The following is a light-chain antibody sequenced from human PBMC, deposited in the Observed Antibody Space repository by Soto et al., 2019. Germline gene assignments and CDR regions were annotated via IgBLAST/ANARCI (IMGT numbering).Light chain of an antibody. V-gene: IGLV2-14*01. J-gene: IGLJ1*01. Sequence: QSALTQAASVSGSPGQSITISCTGTSSDVGGYNYVSWYQQQSGKAPKLIIHEVSNRPSGVSNRFSGSKSGNTASLTISGLQAEDGADYYCDSYTSSRAYVFGIGTKVTVL. CDR3: DSYTSSRAYV. CDR1: SSDVGGYNY. CDR2: EVS.